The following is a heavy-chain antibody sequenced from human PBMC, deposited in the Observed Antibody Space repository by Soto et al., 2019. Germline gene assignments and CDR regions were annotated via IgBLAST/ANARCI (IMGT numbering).Heavy chain of an antibody. CDR1: GFTFSSYC. D-gene: IGHD2-15*01. V-gene: IGHV3-33*01. Sequence: XGSLRLTCAASGFTFSSYCMHWVRQAPGKGLEWVAVIWYDGSNKYYADSVKGRFTISRDNSKNTLYLQMNSLRAEDTAVYYCARGVLVDRYYYYGMDVWGQGTTVTVSS. CDR3: ARGVLVDRYYYYGMDV. J-gene: IGHJ6*02. CDR2: IWYDGSNK.